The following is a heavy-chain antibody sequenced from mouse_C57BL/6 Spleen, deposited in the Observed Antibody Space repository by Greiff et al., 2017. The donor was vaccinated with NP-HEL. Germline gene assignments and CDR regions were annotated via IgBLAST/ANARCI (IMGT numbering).Heavy chain of an antibody. V-gene: IGHV14-3*01. CDR3: ARQGYGYDGAWFAY. J-gene: IGHJ3*01. CDR2: IDPANGNT. D-gene: IGHD2-2*01. Sequence: VQLQQSVAELVRPGASVTLSCTASGFNITNTYMHWVKQRPEQGLEWIGRIDPANGNTNYAPKFQGKAPITADTSANTAYLQLSSLTSEDTAIYYCARQGYGYDGAWFAYWGQGTLVTVSA. CDR1: GFNITNTY.